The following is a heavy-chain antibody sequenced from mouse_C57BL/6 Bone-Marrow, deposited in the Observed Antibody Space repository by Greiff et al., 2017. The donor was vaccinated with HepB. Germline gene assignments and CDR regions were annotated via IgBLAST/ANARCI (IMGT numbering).Heavy chain of an antibody. V-gene: IGHV1-85*01. Sequence: QVQLQQSGPELVKPGASVKLSCKASGYTFTSYDINWVKQRPGQGLEWIGWIYPRDGSTKYNEKFKGKATLTVNTSSSTAYMELHSLTSEDSAVYFCARRAAYYSNYDYAMDYWGQGTSVTVSS. CDR2: IYPRDGST. D-gene: IGHD2-5*01. CDR1: GYTFTSYD. J-gene: IGHJ4*01. CDR3: ARRAAYYSNYDYAMDY.